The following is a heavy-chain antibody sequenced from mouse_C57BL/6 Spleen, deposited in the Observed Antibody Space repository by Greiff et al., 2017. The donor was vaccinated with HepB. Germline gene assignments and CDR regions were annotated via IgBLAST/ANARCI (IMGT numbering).Heavy chain of an antibody. J-gene: IGHJ2*01. Sequence: QVHVKQPGTELVKPGASVKLSCKASGYTFTSYWMHWVKQRPGQGLEWIGNINPSNGGTNYNEKFKSKATLTVDKSSSTAYMQLSSLTSEDSAVYYCARYGYDYEGDFDYWGQGTTLTVSS. D-gene: IGHD2-4*01. V-gene: IGHV1-53*01. CDR3: ARYGYDYEGDFDY. CDR1: GYTFTSYW. CDR2: INPSNGGT.